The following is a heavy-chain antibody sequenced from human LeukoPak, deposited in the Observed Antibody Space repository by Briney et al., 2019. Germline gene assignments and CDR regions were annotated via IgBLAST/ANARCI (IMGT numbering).Heavy chain of an antibody. Sequence: ASVKVSCKASGYTFSGRYIHWVRQAPGQGLEWMGWINPNSGATKYAQKFQGRVTMTRDTSISTAYMELSSLRSEDTAVYYCARDLGSGSYSYYYYGMDVWGQGTTVTVSS. V-gene: IGHV1-2*02. CDR1: GYTFSGRY. CDR3: ARDLGSGSYSYYYYGMDV. CDR2: INPNSGAT. D-gene: IGHD3-10*01. J-gene: IGHJ6*02.